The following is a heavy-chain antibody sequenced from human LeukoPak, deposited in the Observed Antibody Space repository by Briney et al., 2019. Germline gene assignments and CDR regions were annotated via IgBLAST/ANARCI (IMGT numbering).Heavy chain of an antibody. D-gene: IGHD3-10*01. V-gene: IGHV3-7*01. CDR3: AREGDYYGSGSYYNNRFDY. J-gene: IGHJ4*02. CDR2: IKQDGSEK. Sequence: GGSLRLSCAASGFTFSSYWMSWVRRAPGKGLEWVANIKQDGSEKYYVDSVKGRFTISRDNAKNSLYLQMNSLRAEDTAVYYCAREGDYYGSGSYYNNRFDYWGQGTLVTVSS. CDR1: GFTFSSYW.